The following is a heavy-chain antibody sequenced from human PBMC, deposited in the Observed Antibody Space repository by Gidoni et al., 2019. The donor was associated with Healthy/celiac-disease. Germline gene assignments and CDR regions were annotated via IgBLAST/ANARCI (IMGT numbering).Heavy chain of an antibody. CDR3: ARTRTTLTIKPGEFDL. Sequence: QVQLQESGPGLAKPSETLSLTCTVSGGSISSYYWSWIRQPPGKGLEWIGYIYYSGSTNYNPSLKSRVTISVDTSKNQFSLKLSSVTAADTAVYYCARTRTTLTIKPGEFDLWGRGTLVTVSS. CDR2: IYYSGST. V-gene: IGHV4-59*01. J-gene: IGHJ2*01. D-gene: IGHD4-17*01. CDR1: GGSISSYY.